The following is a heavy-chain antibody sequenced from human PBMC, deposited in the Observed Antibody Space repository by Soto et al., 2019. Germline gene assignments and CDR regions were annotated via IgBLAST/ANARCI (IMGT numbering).Heavy chain of an antibody. CDR3: ARAVTVSHWFDP. CDR2: INSDGRST. CDR1: GFTFSRHW. V-gene: IGHV3-74*01. J-gene: IGHJ5*02. Sequence: EVLLVESGGGLVQPGGSLRLSCAASGFTFSRHWMHWVRQAPGKGPVWVSRINSDGRSTNYADSVKGRFTISRDNAKNTLYLQMNSLRAEDTAVYYCARAVTVSHWFDPWGQGTLVTVSS. D-gene: IGHD4-17*01.